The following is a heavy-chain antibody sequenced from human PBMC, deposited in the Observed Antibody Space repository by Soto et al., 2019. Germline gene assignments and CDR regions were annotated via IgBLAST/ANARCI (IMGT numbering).Heavy chain of an antibody. Sequence: GESLKISCKGSGYSFTSYWIGWVRQMPGKGLEWMGIIYPGDSDTRYSPSFQGQVTISADKSISTAYLQWSSLKASDTAMYYCARQYSNSRDYYYYYYMDVWGKGTTVTVSS. CDR1: GYSFTSYW. CDR2: IYPGDSDT. CDR3: ARQYSNSRDYYYYYYMDV. V-gene: IGHV5-51*01. J-gene: IGHJ6*03. D-gene: IGHD4-4*01.